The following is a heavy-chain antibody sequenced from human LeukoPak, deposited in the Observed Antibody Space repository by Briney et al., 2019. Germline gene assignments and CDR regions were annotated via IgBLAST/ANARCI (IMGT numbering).Heavy chain of an antibody. J-gene: IGHJ4*02. Sequence: GGSLRLSCAASGFTFSSYAMSWVRQAPGEGLEWVSAISGSGGSTYYADSVKGRFTISRDNSKNTLYLQMNSLRAEDTAVYYCAKDRDIAAAGKSPGYFDYWGQGTLVTVSS. D-gene: IGHD6-13*01. CDR1: GFTFSSYA. CDR3: AKDRDIAAAGKSPGYFDY. CDR2: ISGSGGST. V-gene: IGHV3-23*01.